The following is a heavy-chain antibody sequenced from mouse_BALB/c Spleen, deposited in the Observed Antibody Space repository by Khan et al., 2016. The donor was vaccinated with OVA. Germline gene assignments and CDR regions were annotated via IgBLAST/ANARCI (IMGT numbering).Heavy chain of an antibody. CDR3: TRRGLNGIFTY. CDR1: GYTFTTYW. Sequence: VKLVESGAELAKPGASVEMSCKASGYTFTTYWMHWVKQRPGQGLEWIGYIDPSTGYTEYNQKFKDKATLTADKSSSTAYMQLSSLTSEDSADYASTRRGLNGIFTYGGQGTLVTVSA. V-gene: IGHV1-7*01. J-gene: IGHJ3*01. D-gene: IGHD1-3*01. CDR2: IDPSTGYT.